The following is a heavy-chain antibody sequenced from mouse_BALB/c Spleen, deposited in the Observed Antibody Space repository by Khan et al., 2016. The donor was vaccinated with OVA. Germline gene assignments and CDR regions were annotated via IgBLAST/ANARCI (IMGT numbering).Heavy chain of an antibody. CDR3: ASARYASRYDYAKDS. V-gene: IGHV9-3-1*01. D-gene: IGHD1-1*01. CDR2: INTYNGEP. Sequence: QIQLVQSGPELKKPGETVKISCKAAGYIFTNYGMTWVKQAPGKGLKWMGWINTYNGEPTYADDFKGRFAFSLETSANTAYLQINNLKNEDTATYGRASARYASRYDYAKDSWGQGTSVTVSS. CDR1: GYIFTNYG. J-gene: IGHJ4*01.